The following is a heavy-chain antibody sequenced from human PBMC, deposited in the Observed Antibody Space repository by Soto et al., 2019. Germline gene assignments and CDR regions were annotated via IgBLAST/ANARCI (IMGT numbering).Heavy chain of an antibody. CDR3: ARKFHYGDYGEGGGY. V-gene: IGHV1-69*02. Sequence: QVQLVQSGAEVKKPGSSVKVSCKASGGTFSSYTISWVRQAPGQGLEWMGRIIPILGIANYAQKFQGRVPITEDKSTSTAYMELSSLRSEDTAVYYCARKFHYGDYGEGGGYWGQGTLVTVSS. CDR2: IIPILGIA. J-gene: IGHJ4*02. D-gene: IGHD4-17*01. CDR1: GGTFSSYT.